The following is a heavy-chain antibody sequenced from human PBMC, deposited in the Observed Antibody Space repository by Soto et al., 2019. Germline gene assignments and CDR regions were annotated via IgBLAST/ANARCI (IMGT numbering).Heavy chain of an antibody. CDR2: ISGIGGST. CDR1: GFTFSSYA. Sequence: GGSLRLSCAASGFTFSSYAMTWVRQAPGKGLEWVSGISGIGGSTYYADSVKGRFTISRDNSKNTLNLQMNSLRAEDTAVYYCARDRHPYSTKYYFDYWGQGTLVTVSS. CDR3: ARDRHPYSTKYYFDY. D-gene: IGHD2-2*01. V-gene: IGHV3-23*01. J-gene: IGHJ4*02.